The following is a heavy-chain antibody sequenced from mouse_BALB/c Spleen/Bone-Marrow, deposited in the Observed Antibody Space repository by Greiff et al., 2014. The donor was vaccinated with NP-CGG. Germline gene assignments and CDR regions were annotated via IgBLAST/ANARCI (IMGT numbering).Heavy chain of an antibody. CDR3: ASGPWYFDV. Sequence: QVQLQQSGAELVRPGVSVKLSCKASGYTFTSYWMHWIKQRPEQGLERIGEINPTNGSTNYNGEFKTKATLTVDKSSSTAYMQLSSLTSEDSAVYYCASGPWYFDVWGAGTTVTVSS. J-gene: IGHJ1*01. D-gene: IGHD3-1*01. CDR1: GYTFTSYW. V-gene: IGHV1S81*02. CDR2: INPTNGST.